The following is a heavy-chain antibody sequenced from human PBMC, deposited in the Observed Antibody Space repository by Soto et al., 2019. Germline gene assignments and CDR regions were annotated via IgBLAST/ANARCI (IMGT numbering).Heavy chain of an antibody. CDR1: GYTFTSYG. V-gene: IGHV1-69*13. CDR2: IIPIFGTT. D-gene: IGHD3-16*01. Sequence: PVKVSCKASGYTFTSYGISWVRQAPGQGLEWMGGIIPIFGTTNYAQKLQGRVTITADESTNTAYMELSSLRSEDTAIYYFASLGYTFGPGAVRCAFDIWGQGTMVTVSS. CDR3: ASLGYTFGPGAVRCAFDI. J-gene: IGHJ3*02.